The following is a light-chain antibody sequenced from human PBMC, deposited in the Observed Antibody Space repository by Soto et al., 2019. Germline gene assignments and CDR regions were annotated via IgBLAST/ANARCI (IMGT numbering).Light chain of an antibody. CDR2: DVS. CDR3: CSYAGSYTPHVV. J-gene: IGLJ2*01. CDR1: SSDVRGYNY. Sequence: QSALTQPRSVSGSPGQSVTISCTGTSSDVRGYNYVSWYQQHPGKAPKLMIYDVSKRPSGVPDRFSGSKSGNTASLTISGLQAEDEADYYCCSYAGSYTPHVVFGGGTKLTVL. V-gene: IGLV2-11*01.